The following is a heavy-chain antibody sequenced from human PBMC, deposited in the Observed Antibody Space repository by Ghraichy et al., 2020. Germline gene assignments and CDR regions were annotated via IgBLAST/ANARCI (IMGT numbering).Heavy chain of an antibody. CDR1: GYTFTRYY. Sequence: ASVKVSCKASGYTFTRYYMHWVRQAPGQGLEWMGVISPSGVTTSFAQKFQGRVTMTRDTSTSTVYMELSSLGSEDTAVYYCTRPPHSDYSDAFDIWGQGTMVTVSS. J-gene: IGHJ3*02. V-gene: IGHV1-46*03. D-gene: IGHD5-12*01. CDR3: TRPPHSDYSDAFDI. CDR2: ISPSGVTT.